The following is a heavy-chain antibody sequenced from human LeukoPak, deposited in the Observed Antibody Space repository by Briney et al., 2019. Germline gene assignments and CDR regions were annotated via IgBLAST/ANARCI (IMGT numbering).Heavy chain of an antibody. CDR2: IYSGGST. V-gene: IGHV3-66*02. CDR1: GFTVSSNY. D-gene: IGHD3-16*01. J-gene: IGHJ4*02. Sequence: GGSLRLSCAASGFTVSSNYMSWVRQAPGKGLEWVSVIYSGGSTYYADSVKGRFTISRDNSKNTLYLQMNSLRAEDTAVYYCARFRRPYDPGDHWGQGTLVTVSS. CDR3: ARFRRPYDPGDH.